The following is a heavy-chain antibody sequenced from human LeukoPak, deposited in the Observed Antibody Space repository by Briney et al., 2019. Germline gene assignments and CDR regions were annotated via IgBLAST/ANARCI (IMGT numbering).Heavy chain of an antibody. V-gene: IGHV3-30*18. J-gene: IGHJ4*02. Sequence: GGSLRLSCAASGFTFSSYGMHWVRQAPGKGLEWVAVISNDGSNEYYADSVKGRFTISRDNSKNTLNLQTNSLRAEDTAVYYCAKDRGTSVWYLDYWGQGTLVTVSS. D-gene: IGHD6-19*01. CDR3: AKDRGTSVWYLDY. CDR1: GFTFSSYG. CDR2: ISNDGSNE.